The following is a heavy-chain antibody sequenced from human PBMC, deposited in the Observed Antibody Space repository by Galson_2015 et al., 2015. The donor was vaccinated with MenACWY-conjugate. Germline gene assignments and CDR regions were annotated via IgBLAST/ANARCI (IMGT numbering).Heavy chain of an antibody. CDR1: GFTFTSYA. D-gene: IGHD2-15*01. CDR3: ARDHSPSYASSWYSGSNWFDP. CDR2: FSYDGTKR. J-gene: IGHJ5*02. Sequence: SLRLSCAASGFTFTSYAMHWVRQAPGKGLEWVAVFSYDGTKRYYADSVKGRFTVSRDTSKNTLFLQMNSLRPEDTAVYYCARDHSPSYASSWYSGSNWFDPWGQGTLVTVPS. V-gene: IGHV3-30*04.